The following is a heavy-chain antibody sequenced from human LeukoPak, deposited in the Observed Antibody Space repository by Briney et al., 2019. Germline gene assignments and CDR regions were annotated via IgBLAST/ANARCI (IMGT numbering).Heavy chain of an antibody. CDR3: AKDRPLAPYSSGWHGGYYFDY. V-gene: IGHV3-30*02. D-gene: IGHD6-19*01. Sequence: GGSLRLSCAASGFTFSSYGMHWVRQAPGKGLEWVAFIRYDGSNKYYADSVKGRFTISRDNSKNTLYLQMNSLRAEDTAVYYCAKDRPLAPYSSGWHGGYYFDYWGQGTLVTVSS. J-gene: IGHJ4*02. CDR1: GFTFSSYG. CDR2: IRYDGSNK.